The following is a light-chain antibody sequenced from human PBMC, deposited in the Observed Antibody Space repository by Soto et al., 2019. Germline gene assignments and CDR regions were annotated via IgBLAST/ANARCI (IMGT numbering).Light chain of an antibody. CDR3: QHYYTTPLT. CDR2: WAS. J-gene: IGKJ4*01. V-gene: IGKV4-1*01. Sequence: DIVMTQSPYSLAVSLGERATINCKSSQNVLYSSNNKNYLAWYQQKPGQPPKLLIYWASTRESGVPDRFSGSGSGTDFTLTISSLQAEDVAVYYCQHYYTTPLTFGGGTKVDIK. CDR1: QNVLYSSNNKNY.